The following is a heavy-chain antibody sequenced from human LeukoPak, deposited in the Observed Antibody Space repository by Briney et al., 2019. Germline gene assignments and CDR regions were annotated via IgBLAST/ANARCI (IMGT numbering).Heavy chain of an antibody. CDR1: GGSISSSSYY. CDR2: IYYSGST. V-gene: IGHV4-39*01. J-gene: IGHJ4*02. Sequence: TSETLSLTCTVSGGSISSSSYYWGWIRQPPGKGLEWIGSIYYSGSTYYNPSLKSRVTISVDTSKNQFSLKLSSVTAADTAVYYCAREDDSPSFDYWGQGTLVTVSS. D-gene: IGHD3-22*01. CDR3: AREDDSPSFDY.